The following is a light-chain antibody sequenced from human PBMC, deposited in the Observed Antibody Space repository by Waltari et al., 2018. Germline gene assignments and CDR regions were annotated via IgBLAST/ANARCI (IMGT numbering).Light chain of an antibody. CDR2: KAS. CDR3: QQYNSYSLLS. CDR1: QRISNW. Sequence: DIQMTQSPSILPALVLVRFPIPCRASQRISNWLAWYQQNPGKAPQLLIYKASTLESGVPSRISGRGSGTEFTLTISSLQPDDFATYYCQQYNSYSLLSFGGGTKVEIK. V-gene: IGKV1-5*03. J-gene: IGKJ4*01.